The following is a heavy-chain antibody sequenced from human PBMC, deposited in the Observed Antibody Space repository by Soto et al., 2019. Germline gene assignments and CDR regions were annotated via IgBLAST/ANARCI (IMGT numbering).Heavy chain of an antibody. J-gene: IGHJ4*02. V-gene: IGHV3-21*01. Sequence: GGSLRLSCAASGFTFSSYSMIWVRQAPGEGLEWVSSISSSSSYIYYADSVRGRFTISRDNAENSLFLQMNSLRAEDTAVYYCARGWSGPDYWGQGTLVTVSS. CDR2: ISSSSSYI. CDR1: GFTFSSYS. CDR3: ARGWSGPDY. D-gene: IGHD3-3*01.